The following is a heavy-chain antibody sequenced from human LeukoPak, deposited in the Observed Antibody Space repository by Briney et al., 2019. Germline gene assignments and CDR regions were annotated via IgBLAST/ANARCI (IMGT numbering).Heavy chain of an antibody. D-gene: IGHD1-7*01. V-gene: IGHV4-34*01. J-gene: IGHJ6*03. CDR3: VRGRLELRSYYYYYMDV. CDR1: GGSFSGYY. Sequence: PSETLSLTCAVYGGSFSGYYWSWIRQPPGKGLEWIGEINHSGSTNYNPSLKSRVTISVDTSKNQFSLKLSSVTAADTAVYYCVRGRLELRSYYYYYMDVWGKGTTVTVSS. CDR2: INHSGST.